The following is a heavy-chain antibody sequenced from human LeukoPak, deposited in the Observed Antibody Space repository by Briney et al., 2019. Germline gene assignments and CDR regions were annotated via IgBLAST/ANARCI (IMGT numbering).Heavy chain of an antibody. Sequence: PGGSLRLSCAVSGITFSNYGMSWVRQAPGKGLEWVAGISDCGGRTNYADSVKGRFTISRDNPKNTLYLQMNSLRAEDTAVYFCAKRGVVIRVILVGFHKEAYYFDSWGQGALVTVSS. V-gene: IGHV3-23*01. CDR2: ISDCGGRT. CDR1: GITFSNYG. D-gene: IGHD3-22*01. J-gene: IGHJ4*02. CDR3: AKRGVVIRVILVGFHKEAYYFDS.